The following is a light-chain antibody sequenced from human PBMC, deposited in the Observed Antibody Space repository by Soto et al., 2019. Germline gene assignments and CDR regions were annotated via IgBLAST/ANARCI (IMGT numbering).Light chain of an antibody. Sequence: EIVMTQSPATLSVSPGERATLSCRASQSVSSNLAWYQQKPGQAPRLLIYGASSRATGIPVRFSGSGSGTEFTLTISSLQSEDFAVYYCQQYNNWPLTFGQGTRLEL. J-gene: IGKJ5*01. CDR2: GAS. V-gene: IGKV3-15*01. CDR1: QSVSSN. CDR3: QQYNNWPLT.